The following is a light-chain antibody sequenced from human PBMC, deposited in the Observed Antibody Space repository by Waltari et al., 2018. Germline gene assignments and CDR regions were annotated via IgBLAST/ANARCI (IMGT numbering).Light chain of an antibody. CDR2: TAS. J-gene: IGKJ1*01. Sequence: DIQMTQSPSSLSASVGHRVTITCRASQSISSYLNWYQQKPGRAPELLIYTASNLQSGVPSRFSGSGSATDFTLTITSLQPEDFASYYCQQSYSAPRTFGQGTKVEIK. CDR1: QSISSY. CDR3: QQSYSAPRT. V-gene: IGKV1-39*01.